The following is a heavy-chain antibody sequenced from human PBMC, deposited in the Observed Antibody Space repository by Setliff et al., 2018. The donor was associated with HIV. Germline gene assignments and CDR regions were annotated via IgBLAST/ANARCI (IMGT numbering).Heavy chain of an antibody. CDR3: ARATSSPGSAPD. J-gene: IGHJ4*02. CDR1: GGSVNTYY. D-gene: IGHD6-6*01. Sequence: SETLSLTCTVSGGSVNTYYWTWTRQPAGRGLEWIGRIYMTGGTSSNPSLRGRVIMSLDTSKTQSSLKLSSVTAADTAVYYCARATSSPGSAPDRGQGILVTVSS. CDR2: IYMTGGT. V-gene: IGHV4-4*07.